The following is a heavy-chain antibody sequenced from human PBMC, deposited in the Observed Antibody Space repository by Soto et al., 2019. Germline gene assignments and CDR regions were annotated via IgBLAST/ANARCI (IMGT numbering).Heavy chain of an antibody. CDR2: IWSDGSKK. V-gene: IGHV3-33*01. CDR1: GVTFSSYA. J-gene: IGHJ5*02. Sequence: QVQLVESGGGVVQLGRSLRLSCAASGVTFSSYAMHWVRQAPGKGLEWVAVIWSDGSKKYYGDSVKGRFTISRDNSKNTLYLQMNSLKVEDTAVYYCARDEEPWGQGTLVIVSS. CDR3: ARDEEP.